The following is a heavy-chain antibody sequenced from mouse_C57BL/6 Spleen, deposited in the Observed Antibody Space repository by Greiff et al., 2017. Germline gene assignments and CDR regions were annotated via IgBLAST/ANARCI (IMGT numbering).Heavy chain of an antibody. CDR2: IDPSDSET. Sequence: QVQLQQPGAELVRPGSSVKLSCKASGYTFTSYWMHWVKQRPIQGLEWIGNIDPSDSETHYNQKFKDKATLTVDKSSSTAYMQLSSLTSEDSAVYYGARSLIYDGYHWYFDVWGTGTTVTVSS. V-gene: IGHV1-52*01. CDR1: GYTFTSYW. D-gene: IGHD2-3*01. J-gene: IGHJ1*03. CDR3: ARSLIYDGYHWYFDV.